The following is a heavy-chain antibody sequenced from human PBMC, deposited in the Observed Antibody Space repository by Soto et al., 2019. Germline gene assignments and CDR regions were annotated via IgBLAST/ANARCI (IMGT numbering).Heavy chain of an antibody. Sequence: GESLKISGQFSCYTFADFWITWVRQLPGKGLEYMGIIYPGDSETRYSPSFHGKVTISADRSIGTAYLQWSSLEASDSAFYFCARSPRSSPYFDYWGQGALVTVSS. CDR1: CYTFADFW. J-gene: IGHJ4*02. CDR3: ARSPRSSPYFDY. CDR2: IYPGDSET. V-gene: IGHV5-51*01. D-gene: IGHD6-13*01.